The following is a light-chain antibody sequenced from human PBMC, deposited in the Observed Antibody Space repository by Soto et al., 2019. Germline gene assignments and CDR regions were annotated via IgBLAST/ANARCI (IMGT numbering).Light chain of an antibody. Sequence: EIVLTQSPATLSLSPGERATLSCRASQSVSSCLAWDQQKPGQAPRLLIYDASNRATGIPARFSGSGSGTDFTLTISSLEPEDFAVYYCQQRSNWPITFGQGTRREIK. CDR2: DAS. J-gene: IGKJ5*01. V-gene: IGKV3-11*01. CDR1: QSVSSC. CDR3: QQRSNWPIT.